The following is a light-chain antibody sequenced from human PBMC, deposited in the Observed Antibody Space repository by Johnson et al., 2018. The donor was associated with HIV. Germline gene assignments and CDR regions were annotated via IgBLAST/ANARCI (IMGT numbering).Light chain of an antibody. V-gene: IGLV1-51*01. J-gene: IGLJ1*01. Sequence: QAVLTQPPSVSAAPGQKVTISCSGSSSNIGKNYVSWYQLLPGTAPKLLIYDYDKRPSGIPDRFSGSKSGTSATLGITGLQTGDEADYYCGTWDSSLSVYVFGSGTEVTVL. CDR3: GTWDSSLSVYV. CDR2: DYD. CDR1: SSNIGKNY.